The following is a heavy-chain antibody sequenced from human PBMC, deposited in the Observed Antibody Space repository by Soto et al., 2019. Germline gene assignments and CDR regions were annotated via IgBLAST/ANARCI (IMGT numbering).Heavy chain of an antibody. D-gene: IGHD2-2*01. J-gene: IGHJ4*02. CDR3: ARAVLPATAPFDY. V-gene: IGHV4-39*07. CDR1: GGSISSGSSY. Sequence: SETLSLTCTVSGGSISSGSSYWGWIRQPPGKGLEWIGCIYYSGSTYYNPSLKSRVTISVDTSKNQFSLKLSSVTAADTAVYYCARAVLPATAPFDYWGQGTLVTVSS. CDR2: IYYSGST.